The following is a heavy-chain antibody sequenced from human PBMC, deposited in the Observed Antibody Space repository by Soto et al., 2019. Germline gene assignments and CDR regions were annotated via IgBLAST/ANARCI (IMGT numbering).Heavy chain of an antibody. CDR3: ARALDSWHNWFDP. CDR2: ISSSGSTI. CDR1: GFNFGGYE. V-gene: IGHV3-48*03. J-gene: IGHJ5*02. D-gene: IGHD6-13*01. Sequence: PGGSLRLSCAASGFNFGGYEMNWVRQAPGKGLEWVSYISSSGSTIYYADSVKGRFTISRDNARNSLYLQMNSLRAEDTAVYYCARALDSWHNWFDPWGQGTLVTVSS.